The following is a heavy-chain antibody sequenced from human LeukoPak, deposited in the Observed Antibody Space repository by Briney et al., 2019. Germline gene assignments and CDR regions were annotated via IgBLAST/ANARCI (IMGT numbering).Heavy chain of an antibody. CDR2: IYYSGST. D-gene: IGHD4-23*01. CDR3: ARSFYGGNSDY. V-gene: IGHV4-59*01. CDR1: GGSINSYY. Sequence: SETLSLTCTVSGGSINSYYWSWIRQPPGKGLEWIGYIYYSGSTNYNPSLKSRVTISVDTSKNQFSLKLSSVTAADTAVYYCARSFYGGNSDYWGQGTLVIVSS. J-gene: IGHJ4*02.